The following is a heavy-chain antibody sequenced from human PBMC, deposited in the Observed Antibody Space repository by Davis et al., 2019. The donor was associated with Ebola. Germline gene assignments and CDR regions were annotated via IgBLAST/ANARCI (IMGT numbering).Heavy chain of an antibody. CDR1: GFTFSDYY. CDR2: ISSSSSYT. CDR3: ARVPEAAYYYYYMDV. J-gene: IGHJ6*03. D-gene: IGHD6-25*01. V-gene: IGHV3-11*06. Sequence: PGGSLRLSCAASGFTFSDYYMSWIRQAPGKGLEWVSYISSSSSYTNYADSVKGRFTISRDNAKNSLYLQMNSLRAEDTAVYYCARVPEAAYYYYYMDVWGKGTTVTVSS.